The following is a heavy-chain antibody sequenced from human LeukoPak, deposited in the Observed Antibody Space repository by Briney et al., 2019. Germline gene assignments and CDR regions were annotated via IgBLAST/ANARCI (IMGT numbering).Heavy chain of an antibody. D-gene: IGHD6-19*01. Sequence: GGSLRLSWAASGFTVSSNYMSWVRQGPGKGLECVSAISNDGDTYYADSVKGRFTISRDTSKNTVSLQMNSLRAEDTAVYYCAGDKTTGGWYEFDYWGQGTLVTVSS. CDR2: ISNDGDT. J-gene: IGHJ4*02. CDR3: AGDKTTGGWYEFDY. CDR1: GFTVSSNY. V-gene: IGHV3-53*01.